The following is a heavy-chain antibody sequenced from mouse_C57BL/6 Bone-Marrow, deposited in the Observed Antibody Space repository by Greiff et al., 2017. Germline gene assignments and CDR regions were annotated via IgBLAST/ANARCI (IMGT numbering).Heavy chain of an antibody. V-gene: IGHV1-62-2*01. Sequence: VKLVESGAELVKPGASVKLSCKASGYTFTEYTIHWVKQRSGQGLEWIGWFYPGSGSIKYNEKFKDKATLTADKSSSTVYMELSRLTSEDSAVYFCARHSNWDLYFDYWGQGTTLTVSS. CDR3: ARHSNWDLYFDY. D-gene: IGHD4-1*01. J-gene: IGHJ2*01. CDR2: FYPGSGSI. CDR1: GYTFTEYT.